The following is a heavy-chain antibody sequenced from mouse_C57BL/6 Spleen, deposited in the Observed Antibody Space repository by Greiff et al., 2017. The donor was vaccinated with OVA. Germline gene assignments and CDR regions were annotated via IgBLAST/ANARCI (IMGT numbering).Heavy chain of an antibody. D-gene: IGHD3-2*02. V-gene: IGHV1-69*01. Sequence: AQGLEWIGEIDPSDSYTNYNQKFKGKSTLTVDKSSSTAYMQLSSLTSEDSAVYYCARRVSTAQATSSYYAMDYWGQGTSVTVSS. CDR3: ARRVSTAQATSSYYAMDY. CDR2: IDPSDSYT. J-gene: IGHJ4*01.